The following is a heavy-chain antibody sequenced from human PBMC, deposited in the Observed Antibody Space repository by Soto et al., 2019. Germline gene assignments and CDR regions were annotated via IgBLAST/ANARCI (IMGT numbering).Heavy chain of an antibody. CDR3: AKSWSGYSYGFDY. CDR1: GLTFSSYG. J-gene: IGHJ4*02. CDR2: ISYDGSNK. V-gene: IGHV3-30*18. Sequence: GGSLRLSCAASGLTFSSYGMHWVRQAPGKGLEWVAVISYDGSNKYYADSVKGRFTISRDNSKNTLYLQMNSLRAEDTAVYYCAKSWSGYSYGFDYWGQGTLVTVSS. D-gene: IGHD5-18*01.